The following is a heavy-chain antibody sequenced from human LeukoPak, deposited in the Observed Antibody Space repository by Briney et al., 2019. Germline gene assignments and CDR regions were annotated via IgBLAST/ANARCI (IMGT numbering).Heavy chain of an antibody. Sequence: ASVKVSCKASGYTFTRYYLHWVRQAPGQGLEWMGIINPSAGSTSFAQNFQGRVTMTRDTSTSTVYMELSGLRSEDTAVYYCARKGVGALMLDYWGQGTLVTVSS. V-gene: IGHV1-46*01. J-gene: IGHJ4*02. D-gene: IGHD1-26*01. CDR1: GYTFTRYY. CDR3: ARKGVGALMLDY. CDR2: INPSAGST.